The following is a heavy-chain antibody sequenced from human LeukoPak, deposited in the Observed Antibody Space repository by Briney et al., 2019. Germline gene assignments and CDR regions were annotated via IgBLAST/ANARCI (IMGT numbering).Heavy chain of an antibody. Sequence: ASVKVSCKASGYTFTSYGISWVRQAPGQGLEWMGGIIPIFGTANYAQKFQGRVTITADESTSTAYMELSSLRSEDTAVYYCARGLPRGYYDFWSGYPTQNWFDPWGQGTLVTVSS. D-gene: IGHD3-3*01. J-gene: IGHJ5*02. CDR1: GYTFTSYG. CDR2: IIPIFGTA. CDR3: ARGLPRGYYDFWSGYPTQNWFDP. V-gene: IGHV1-69*13.